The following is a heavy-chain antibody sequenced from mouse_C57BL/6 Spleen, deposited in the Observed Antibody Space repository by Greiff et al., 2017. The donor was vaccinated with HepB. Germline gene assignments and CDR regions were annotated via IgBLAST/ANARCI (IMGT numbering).Heavy chain of an antibody. CDR2: ISYSGST. CDR3: ARGNFTDAMDY. Sequence: EVQLQESGPGMVKPSQSLSLTCTVSGYSITSGYDWHWIRHFPGNKLEWMGYISYSGSTNYNPSLKSRISITHDTSKNHFFLQLNSVTTEDTATYYCARGNFTDAMDYWGQGTSVTVSS. J-gene: IGHJ4*01. V-gene: IGHV3-1*01. CDR1: GYSITSGYD.